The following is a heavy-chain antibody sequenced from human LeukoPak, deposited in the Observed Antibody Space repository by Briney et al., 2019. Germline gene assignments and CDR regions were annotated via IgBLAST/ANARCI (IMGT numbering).Heavy chain of an antibody. J-gene: IGHJ4*02. Sequence: SVKVSCKASGGTFSSYAISWVRQAPGQGLEWMGRIIPILGIANYAQKFQGRVTITADKSTSTAYMELSSLRSEDTAVYYCARGGDSIRGFFGYENWGQGTLVTVSS. D-gene: IGHD5-12*01. CDR2: IIPILGIA. CDR3: ARGGDSIRGFFGYEN. V-gene: IGHV1-69*04. CDR1: GGTFSSYA.